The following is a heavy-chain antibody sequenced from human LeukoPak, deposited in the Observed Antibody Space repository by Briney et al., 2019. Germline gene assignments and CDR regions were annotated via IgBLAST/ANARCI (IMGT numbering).Heavy chain of an antibody. CDR2: INPNSGGT. CDR3: ARDRGLELLNENFDY. CDR1: GYXFTDSY. V-gene: IGHV1-2*02. J-gene: IGHJ4*02. D-gene: IGHD1-7*01. Sequence: ASVKVSCKASGYXFTDSYIHWVRQAPGQGLEWMGWINPNSGGTNYAQKFQGRVSMTRDTSISTVYMELSRLRSDDTAVYYCARDRGLELLNENFDYWGQGTLVTVSS.